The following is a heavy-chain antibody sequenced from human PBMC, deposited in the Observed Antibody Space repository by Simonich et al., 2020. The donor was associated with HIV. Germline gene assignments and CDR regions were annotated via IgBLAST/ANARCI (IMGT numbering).Heavy chain of an antibody. D-gene: IGHD6-13*01. Sequence: EVQLVESGGGLVQPGRSLRLSCAASGFTFDDYAMHWVRQAPGEGLGWVSGISWNSGSIGYADSVKGRFTISRDNAKNSLYLQMNSLRAEDTALYYCAKDRAAAGSNYFDYWGQGTLVTVSS. CDR2: ISWNSGSI. V-gene: IGHV3-9*01. CDR1: GFTFDDYA. CDR3: AKDRAAAGSNYFDY. J-gene: IGHJ4*02.